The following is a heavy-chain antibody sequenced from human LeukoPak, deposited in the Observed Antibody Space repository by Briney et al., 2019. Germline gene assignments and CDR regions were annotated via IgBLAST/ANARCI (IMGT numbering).Heavy chain of an antibody. J-gene: IGHJ4*02. CDR3: ARELNWNLDY. CDR2: NTSSGSTI. D-gene: IGHD1-1*01. Sequence: PGGSLRLSWAAFGFTFIDYNMNWIRRPPGKGREWVSYNTSSGSTIYYADSVKGRFTISRDNAKNSLYLQMNSLRAEDTAVYYCARELNWNLDYWGQGTLVTVSS. CDR1: GFTFIDYN. V-gene: IGHV3-11*04.